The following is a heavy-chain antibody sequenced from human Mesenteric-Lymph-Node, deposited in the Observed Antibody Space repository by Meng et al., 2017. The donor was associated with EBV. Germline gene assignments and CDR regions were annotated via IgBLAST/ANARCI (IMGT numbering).Heavy chain of an antibody. CDR2: ISGSGGST. CDR3: AKLPTVSNFDY. Sequence: GEVGGAGGGLGQPGGSLGLSCAASGFTFSSYAMSWVRQAPGKGLEWVSAISGSGGSTYYADSVKGRFTISRDNSKNTLYLQMNSLRAEDTAVYYCAKLPTVSNFDYWGQGTLVTVSS. J-gene: IGHJ4*02. CDR1: GFTFSSYA. D-gene: IGHD4-17*01. V-gene: IGHV3-23*04.